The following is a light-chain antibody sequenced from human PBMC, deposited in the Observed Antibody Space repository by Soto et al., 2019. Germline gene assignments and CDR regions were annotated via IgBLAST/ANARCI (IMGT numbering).Light chain of an antibody. CDR2: GAS. CDR3: QQYNNWPPGT. V-gene: IGKV3-15*01. Sequence: EIVMTQSPATLSVSPGERATLSCRASQSVSSNLAWYQQKPGQAPRLLIYGASTRATRIPARFSGSGSGTEFTLTISSLQSEDFAVYYCQQYNNWPPGTFGQGTKVEIK. CDR1: QSVSSN. J-gene: IGKJ1*01.